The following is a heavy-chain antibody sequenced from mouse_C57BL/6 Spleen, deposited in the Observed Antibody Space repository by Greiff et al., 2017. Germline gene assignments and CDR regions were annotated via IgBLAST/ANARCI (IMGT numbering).Heavy chain of an antibody. CDR1: GYTFTSYG. CDR3: ASGIYYGYGGSSFDY. CDR2: IYPRSGNT. D-gene: IGHD2-2*01. V-gene: IGHV1-81*01. Sequence: VQLQQSGAELARPGASVKLSCKASGYTFTSYGISWVKQRTGQGLEWIGEIYPRSGNTYYNEKFKGKATLTADKSSSTAYMELRSLTSEDSAVYFCASGIYYGYGGSSFDYWGQGTTLTVSS. J-gene: IGHJ2*01.